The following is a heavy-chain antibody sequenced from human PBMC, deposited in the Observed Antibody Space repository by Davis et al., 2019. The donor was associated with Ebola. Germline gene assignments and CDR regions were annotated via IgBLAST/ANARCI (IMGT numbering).Heavy chain of an antibody. CDR1: GGSFSRYY. CDR2: IYYSGST. CDR3: ARAVGGFSYGMDV. D-gene: IGHD2-15*01. J-gene: IGHJ6*02. Sequence: SETLSLTCAVYGGSFSRYYWSWIRQPPGKGLEWIGYIYYSGSTNYNPSLKSRVTISVDTSKNQFSLKLSSVTAADTAVYYCARAVGGFSYGMDVWGQGTTVTVSS. V-gene: IGHV4-59*01.